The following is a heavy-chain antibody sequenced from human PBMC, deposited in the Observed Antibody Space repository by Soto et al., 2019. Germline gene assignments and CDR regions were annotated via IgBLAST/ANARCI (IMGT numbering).Heavy chain of an antibody. Sequence: PGGSLRLSCETSGFTFNGYWIHRVRQVPGEGLVWVARIEGSGTTTNYAESVRGRFTVSRDFAKSTVFLQMDSLRVEDTAVYHCVRLGFVGEGDFWGQGIPVTVSS. CDR3: VRLGFVGEGDF. CDR2: IEGSGTTT. J-gene: IGHJ4*02. V-gene: IGHV3-74*01. D-gene: IGHD1-26*01. CDR1: GFTFNGYW.